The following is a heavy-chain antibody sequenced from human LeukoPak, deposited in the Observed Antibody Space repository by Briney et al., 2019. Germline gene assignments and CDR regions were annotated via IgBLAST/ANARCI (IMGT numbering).Heavy chain of an antibody. CDR2: IYYSGST. CDR1: GGSISSSSYY. V-gene: IGHV4-39*07. CDR3: ASVYGSGSYYNWFDP. D-gene: IGHD3-10*01. Sequence: SETLSLTCTVSGGSISSSSYYWGWIRQPPGKGLEWIGSIYYSGSTYYNPSLKSRVTISVDTSKNQFSLKLSSVTAADTAVYYCASVYGSGSYYNWFDPWGQGTLVTVSS. J-gene: IGHJ5*02.